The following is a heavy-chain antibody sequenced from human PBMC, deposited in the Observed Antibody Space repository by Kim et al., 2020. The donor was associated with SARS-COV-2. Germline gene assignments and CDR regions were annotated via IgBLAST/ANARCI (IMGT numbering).Heavy chain of an antibody. CDR2: IKSKTDGGTT. Sequence: GGSLRLSCAASGFTFSNAWMSWVRQAPGKGLEWVGRIKSKTDGGTTDYAAPVKGRFTISRDDSKNTLYLQMNSLKTEDTAVYYCTATRWDDYSEDDYWGQGTLVTVSS. V-gene: IGHV3-15*01. D-gene: IGHD5-12*01. CDR3: TATRWDDYSEDDY. J-gene: IGHJ4*02. CDR1: GFTFSNAW.